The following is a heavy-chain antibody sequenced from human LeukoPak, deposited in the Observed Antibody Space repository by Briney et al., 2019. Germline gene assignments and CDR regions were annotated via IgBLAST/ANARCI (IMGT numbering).Heavy chain of an antibody. CDR1: GFTFSSYA. V-gene: IGHV3-23*01. D-gene: IGHD3-3*01. Sequence: GGSLRLSCAASGFTFSSYAMSWVRQAPGKGLEWVSAISGSGGSTYYADSMKGRFTISRDNSKNTLYLQMNSLRAEDTAVYYCAKDPTIFGVVIGAFDIWGQGTMVTVSS. CDR3: AKDPTIFGVVIGAFDI. J-gene: IGHJ3*02. CDR2: ISGSGGST.